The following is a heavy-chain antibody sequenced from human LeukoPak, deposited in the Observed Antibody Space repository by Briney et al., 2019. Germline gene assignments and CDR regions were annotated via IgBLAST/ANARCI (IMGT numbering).Heavy chain of an antibody. D-gene: IGHD5-18*01. CDR1: GFTFSSYS. V-gene: IGHV3-21*01. CDR2: ISSSSSYI. Sequence: PGGSLRLSCAASGFTFSSYSMNWVRQAPGKGLEWVSSISSSSSYIYCADSVKGRFTISRDNAKNSLYLQMNSLRAEDTAVYYCATGYSYGFALGTYYYYYMDVWGKGTTVTVS. CDR3: ATGYSYGFALGTYYYYYMDV. J-gene: IGHJ6*03.